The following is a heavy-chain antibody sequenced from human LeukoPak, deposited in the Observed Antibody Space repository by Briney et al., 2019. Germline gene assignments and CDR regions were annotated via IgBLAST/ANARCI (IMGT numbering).Heavy chain of an antibody. CDR1: GGSISSYY. V-gene: IGHV4-59*01. Sequence: SETLSLTCTVSGGSISSYYWSWIRQPPGKGLEWIGYIYYSGSTNYNPSLKSRVTISVDTSKNQFSLKLSSVTAADTAVYYCARGHGAYWYFDLWGRGTLVTVSS. CDR2: IYYSGST. CDR3: ARGHGAYWYFDL. J-gene: IGHJ2*01.